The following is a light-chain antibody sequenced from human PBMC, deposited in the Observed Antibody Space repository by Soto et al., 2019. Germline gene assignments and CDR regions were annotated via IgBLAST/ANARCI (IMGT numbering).Light chain of an antibody. CDR1: QSISGH. CDR2: AAS. J-gene: IGKJ2*01. V-gene: IGKV1-39*01. Sequence: DIQMTQSPSSLSASVGDTVTITCRASQSISGHLNWYQQKPGKVPKLLIYAASNLQSGVPSSFSGSGSETDFALTISSLQPEDFATYYCQQSYITPYTFGQGTKLQIK. CDR3: QQSYITPYT.